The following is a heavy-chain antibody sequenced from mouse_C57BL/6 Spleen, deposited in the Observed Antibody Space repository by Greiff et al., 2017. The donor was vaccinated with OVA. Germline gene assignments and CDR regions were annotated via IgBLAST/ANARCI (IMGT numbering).Heavy chain of an antibody. CDR3: ARRPYYGSSYVWYFDV. Sequence: VQLQQSGPELVKPGASVKISCKASGYTFTDYYMNWVKQSHGKSLEWIGDINPNNGGTSYNQKFKGKATLTVDKSSSTAYMELRSLTSEDSAVYYCARRPYYGSSYVWYFDVWGTGTTVTVSS. CDR2: INPNNGGT. V-gene: IGHV1-26*01. D-gene: IGHD1-1*01. CDR1: GYTFTDYY. J-gene: IGHJ1*03.